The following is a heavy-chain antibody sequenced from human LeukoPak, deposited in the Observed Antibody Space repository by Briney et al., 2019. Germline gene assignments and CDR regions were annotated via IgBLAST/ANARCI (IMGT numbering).Heavy chain of an antibody. D-gene: IGHD3-22*01. CDR1: GYTFTSYY. J-gene: IGHJ4*02. Sequence: GASVKVTCKASGYTFTSYYMHWVRQAPGQGLEWMGIINPSGGSTSYAQKFQGRVTMTRDTSASTVYMELSSLRSEDTAVYYCARGTYYYDSSGYGSWYYWGQGTLVTVSS. CDR3: ARGTYYYDSSGYGSWYY. CDR2: INPSGGST. V-gene: IGHV1-46*01.